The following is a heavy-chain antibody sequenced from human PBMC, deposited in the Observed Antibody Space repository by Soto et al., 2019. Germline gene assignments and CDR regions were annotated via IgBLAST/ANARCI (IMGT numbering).Heavy chain of an antibody. CDR3: ATGVRAVASFAY. D-gene: IGHD6-19*01. CDR2: ISFDGSNK. V-gene: IGHV3-30*03. CDR1: GFAFRSHG. Sequence: PGGSLRLSCTASGFAFRSHGMHWVRQAPGKGLEWVALISFDGSNKYYTDSVNGRFTISRDNSNSTLYLHLSSPRADDTAVYYCATGVRAVASFAYWGQGALVTVSS. J-gene: IGHJ4*02.